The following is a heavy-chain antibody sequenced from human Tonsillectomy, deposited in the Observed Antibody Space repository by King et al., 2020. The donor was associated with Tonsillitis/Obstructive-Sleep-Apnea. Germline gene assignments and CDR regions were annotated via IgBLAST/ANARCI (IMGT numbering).Heavy chain of an antibody. CDR3: ARGDSHTSCGTDCYSGDAFDI. V-gene: IGHV5-51*01. CDR1: GNSFTSTW. J-gene: IGHJ3*02. Sequence: QLVQSGAEVKKPGESLKISCKGSGNSFTSTWIGWVRQMPGKGLEWMGIIYPGDSDTRYSPSFKGQVTISADKSISTAYLQWSSLKASDTAMYYCARGDSHTSCGTDCYSGDAFDIWGQGTMVTVSS. CDR2: IYPGDSDT. D-gene: IGHD2-21*01.